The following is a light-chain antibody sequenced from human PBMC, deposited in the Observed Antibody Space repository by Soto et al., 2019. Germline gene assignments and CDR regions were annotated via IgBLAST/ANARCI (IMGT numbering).Light chain of an antibody. Sequence: DIVMTQSPDSLAVSLGERATINCKSSQSVLHRSNSKNYLIWYQHKPGQPPKPLIYWASTLESGVPDRFTGRGSGTDFTLPISSLEAEDVAVYYCQEYYSNPKLFGQGTKVEI. CDR2: WAS. J-gene: IGKJ1*01. V-gene: IGKV4-1*01. CDR1: QSVLHRSNSKNY. CDR3: QEYYSNPKL.